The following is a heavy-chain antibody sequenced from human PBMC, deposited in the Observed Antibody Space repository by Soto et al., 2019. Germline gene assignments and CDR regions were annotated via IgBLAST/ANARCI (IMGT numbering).Heavy chain of an antibody. CDR3: ARVHYDFWSGYYLPGFDP. Sequence: QVQLVQSGAEVKKPGSSVKVSCKASGGTFSSYAISWVQQAPGQGLEWMGGIIPIFGTANYAQKFQGRVTITADESTSTAYMELSSLRSEDTAVYYCARVHYDFWSGYYLPGFDPWGQGTLVTVSS. D-gene: IGHD3-3*01. CDR1: GGTFSSYA. CDR2: IIPIFGTA. J-gene: IGHJ5*02. V-gene: IGHV1-69*01.